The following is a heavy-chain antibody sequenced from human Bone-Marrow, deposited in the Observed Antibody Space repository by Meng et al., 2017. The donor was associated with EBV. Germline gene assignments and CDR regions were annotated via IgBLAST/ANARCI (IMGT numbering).Heavy chain of an antibody. V-gene: IGHV1-69*01. D-gene: IGHD3-9*01. Sequence: QGQLGQSGPEGKKPGPWVRVSCKTSADTFSYAFTWVRQAPGQGLEWMGGIIPMFGTRRYTEKFQGRLTMAADEFSGSVYMELRGLTSEDTAVYYCAGGGDILTGLDFWGQGTLVTVSS. J-gene: IGHJ1*01. CDR3: AGGGDILTGLDF. CDR2: IIPMFGTR. CDR1: ADTFSYA.